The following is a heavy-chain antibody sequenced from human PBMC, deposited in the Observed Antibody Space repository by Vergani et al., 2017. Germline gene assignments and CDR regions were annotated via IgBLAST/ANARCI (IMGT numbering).Heavy chain of an antibody. CDR1: GGIFNDYG. D-gene: IGHD2-2*01. V-gene: IGHV1-69*12. Sequence: QVQVVQSGAEVKKPGSSVKVSCKASGGIFNDYGFSWVRQAPGQGLEWMGGTIPAFGSINYAQKFQDRVSMIADASTRTVYMELRSLRAEDTAVYYCVSGELYARDHYGVGVWGRGTTVTVSS. J-gene: IGHJ6*02. CDR2: TIPAFGSI. CDR3: VSGELYARDHYGVGV.